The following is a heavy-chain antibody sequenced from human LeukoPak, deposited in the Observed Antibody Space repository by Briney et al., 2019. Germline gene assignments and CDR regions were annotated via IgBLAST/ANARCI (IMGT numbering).Heavy chain of an antibody. D-gene: IGHD3-10*01. Sequence: SETLSLTCTVSGDSISSYYWGWIRQPPGKGLEWIGNIYYSGNTYYNPSLKSRVTISVDTSKNQFSLKLSSVTAADTAVYYCAGLYGSGSYYGYWGQGTLVTVSS. CDR1: GDSISSYY. J-gene: IGHJ4*02. CDR2: IYYSGNT. V-gene: IGHV4-39*01. CDR3: AGLYGSGSYYGY.